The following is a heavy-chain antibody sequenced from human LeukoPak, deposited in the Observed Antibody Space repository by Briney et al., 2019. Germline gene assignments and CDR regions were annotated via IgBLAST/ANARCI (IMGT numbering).Heavy chain of an antibody. V-gene: IGHV4-59*01. CDR1: GGSISSYY. CDR3: ARAKYWNYVGYFDY. Sequence: PSETLSLTCPVSGGSISSYYWSWIRQPPGKGLEWIGYIYYSGSTNYNPSLKSRVTISVDTSKNQFSLKLSSVTAADTAVYYCARAKYWNYVGYFDYWGQGALVTVSS. CDR2: IYYSGST. J-gene: IGHJ4*02. D-gene: IGHD1-7*01.